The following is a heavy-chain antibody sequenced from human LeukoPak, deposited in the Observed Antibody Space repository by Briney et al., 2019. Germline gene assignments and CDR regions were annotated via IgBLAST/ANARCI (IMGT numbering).Heavy chain of an antibody. Sequence: PSETLSLTCTVSGGSISSSSYYWGWIRQPPGKGLEWIGSIYYSGSTYYNPSLKSRVTISVDTSKNQFSLKLSSVTAADTAVYYCARRARLVYFDYWGQGTLVTVSS. CDR3: ARRARLVYFDY. CDR1: GGSISSSSYY. D-gene: IGHD6-19*01. V-gene: IGHV4-39*01. CDR2: IYYSGST. J-gene: IGHJ4*02.